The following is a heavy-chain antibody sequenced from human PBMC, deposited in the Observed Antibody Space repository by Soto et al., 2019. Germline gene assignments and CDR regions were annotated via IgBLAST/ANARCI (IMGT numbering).Heavy chain of an antibody. V-gene: IGHV1-2*04. Sequence: XSVKVSCEASGYTFTCYYMHWVRQAPGQGLEWMGWINPNSGGTNYAQKFQGWVTMTRDTSISTAYMELSSLRSDDTAVYYCARELGGSPNWFDHWGQGPLVTVSS. CDR2: INPNSGGT. CDR3: ARELGGSPNWFDH. CDR1: GYTFTCYY. D-gene: IGHD1-26*01. J-gene: IGHJ5*02.